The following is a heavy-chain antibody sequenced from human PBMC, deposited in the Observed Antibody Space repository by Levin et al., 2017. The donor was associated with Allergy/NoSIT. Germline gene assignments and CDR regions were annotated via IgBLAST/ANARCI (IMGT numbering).Heavy chain of an antibody. J-gene: IGHJ4*02. D-gene: IGHD2-15*01. CDR2: ISYDGSNK. Sequence: GGSLRLSCAASGFTFSSYGMHWVRQAPGKGLEWVAVISYDGSNKYYADSVKGRFTISRDNSKNTLYLQMNSLRAEDTAVYYCAKDQDISQYCSGGSCYYPFDYWGQGTLVTVSS. V-gene: IGHV3-30*18. CDR3: AKDQDISQYCSGGSCYYPFDY. CDR1: GFTFSSYG.